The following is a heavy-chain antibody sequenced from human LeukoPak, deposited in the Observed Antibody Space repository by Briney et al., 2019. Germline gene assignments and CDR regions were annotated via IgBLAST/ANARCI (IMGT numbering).Heavy chain of an antibody. J-gene: IGHJ4*02. D-gene: IGHD3-3*01. Sequence: GASVKVSCKASGYTFTSYGISWVRQAPGQGLEWMGWISAYNGNTNYAQKLQGRVTMTTDTSTSTAYMELRSLRSDDTAAYYCARGYYDFWSGYYSPFDYWGQGTLVTVSS. CDR2: ISAYNGNT. V-gene: IGHV1-18*01. CDR3: ARGYYDFWSGYYSPFDY. CDR1: GYTFTSYG.